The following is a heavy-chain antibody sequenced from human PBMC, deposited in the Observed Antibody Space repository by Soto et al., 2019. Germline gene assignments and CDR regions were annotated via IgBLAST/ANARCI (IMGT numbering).Heavy chain of an antibody. CDR2: INHSGST. CDR3: ARGFPQHYYGFDY. V-gene: IGHV4-34*01. D-gene: IGHD3-10*01. CDR1: GGSFSGYY. Sequence: QVQLQQWGAGLLKPSETLSLTCAVYGGSFSGYYWSWIRQPPGKGLEWIGEINHSGSTNYNPSLKSRVTISVATSKNQFSLKLSSVTAADTAVYYCARGFPQHYYGFDYWGQGTLVTVSS. J-gene: IGHJ4*02.